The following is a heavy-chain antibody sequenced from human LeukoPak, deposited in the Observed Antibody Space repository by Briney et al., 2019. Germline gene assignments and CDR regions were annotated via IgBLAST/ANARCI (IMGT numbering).Heavy chain of an antibody. CDR3: AADGCSSGTCYYYYYMDV. CDR1: GYTFTGYY. D-gene: IGHD2-2*01. CDR2: INPNSGGT. V-gene: IGHV1-2*02. J-gene: IGHJ6*03. Sequence: ASVKVSCKASGYTFTGYYMHWVRQAPGHGLEWRGWINPNSGGTNYAKKFEGRVTMTRDTSIRTAYMERSRLTSDDTAVYYWAADGCSSGTCYYYYYMDVWGKGTTVTISS.